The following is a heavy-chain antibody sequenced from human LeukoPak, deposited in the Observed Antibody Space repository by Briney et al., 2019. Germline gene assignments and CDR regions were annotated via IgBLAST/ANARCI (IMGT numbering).Heavy chain of an antibody. J-gene: IGHJ4*02. V-gene: IGHV3-30-3*01. D-gene: IGHD3-10*01. CDR3: ARDPYNGYYDGSGSSKFDY. Sequence: GGSLRLSCTASGFTFNSYAMHWVRQAPGKGLEWVAVISYDGNNKYYADSVKGRITISRDNSKNTLHLQMNSLRAEDTAVYYCARDPYNGYYDGSGSSKFDYWGQGTLVTVSS. CDR2: ISYDGNNK. CDR1: GFTFNSYA.